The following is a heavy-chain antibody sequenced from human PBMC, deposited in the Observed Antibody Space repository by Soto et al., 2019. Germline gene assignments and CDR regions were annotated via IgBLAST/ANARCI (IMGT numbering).Heavy chain of an antibody. CDR3: ARDPCLRPAAIRGLGWFDP. CDR1: GFTFSGDW. CDR2: IKQDGSEE. Sequence: EMQLVESGGGLVQPGGSLRLACTASGFTFSGDWMNWVRQAPGKGLEWVARIKQDGSEEHYVDSVKGRFTISRDNANNSVYLQMNSLRAEDTAVSYCARDPCLRPAAIRGLGWFDPWGQGILVTVSS. D-gene: IGHD2-2*01. V-gene: IGHV3-7*03. J-gene: IGHJ5*02.